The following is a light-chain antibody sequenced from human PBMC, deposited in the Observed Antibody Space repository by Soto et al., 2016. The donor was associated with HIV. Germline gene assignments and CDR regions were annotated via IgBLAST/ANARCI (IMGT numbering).Light chain of an antibody. V-gene: IGKV1-17*01. CDR3: LQHNSYPIT. Sequence: DIQMTQSPSSLSASVGDRVTITCRASQGIPNTLSWYQQKPGKAPKRLIYAASSLQSGVSSRFSGSGSGTEFTLTISSLQPEDFATYYCLQHNSYPITFGQGTRLEIK. J-gene: IGKJ5*01. CDR1: QGIPNT. CDR2: AAS.